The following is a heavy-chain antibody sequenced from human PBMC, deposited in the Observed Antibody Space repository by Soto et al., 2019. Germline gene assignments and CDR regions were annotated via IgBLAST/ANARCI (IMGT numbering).Heavy chain of an antibody. CDR1: GGSISSYY. D-gene: IGHD3-3*01. CDR3: ARGYDFWSGPLSWFDP. V-gene: IGHV4-59*01. J-gene: IGHJ5*02. Sequence: TLSLTCTVSGGSISSYYWSWIRQPPGKGLEWIGYIYYSGSTNYNPSLKSRVTISVDTSKNQFSLKLSSVTAADTAVYYCARGYDFWSGPLSWFDPWGQGTVVTVSS. CDR2: IYYSGST.